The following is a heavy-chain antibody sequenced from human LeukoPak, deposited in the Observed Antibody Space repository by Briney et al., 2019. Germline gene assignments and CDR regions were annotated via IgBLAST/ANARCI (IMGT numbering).Heavy chain of an antibody. CDR2: INTDGSST. CDR1: GFTFSNYW. Sequence: PGGSLRLSCAASGFTFSNYWMHWVRQAPGKGLAWVSRINTDGSSTNYADSVKGRFTISRDNSKNTLYLQMNSLRAEDTAVYYCAREIRLTAMVPKYYGMDVWGQGTTVTVSS. J-gene: IGHJ6*02. D-gene: IGHD5-18*01. CDR3: AREIRLTAMVPKYYGMDV. V-gene: IGHV3-74*01.